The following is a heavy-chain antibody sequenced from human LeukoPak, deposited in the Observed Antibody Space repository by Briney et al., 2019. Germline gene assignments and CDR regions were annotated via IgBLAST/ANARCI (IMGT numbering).Heavy chain of an antibody. CDR3: ASIAARGLSFDY. D-gene: IGHD6-13*01. CDR1: GYTFTGYY. Sequence: SVKVSCKASGYTFTGYYMHWVRQAPGQGLEWMGGIIPIFGTANYAQKFQGRVTITADESTSTAYMELSSLRSEDTAVYYCASIAARGLSFDYWGQGTLVTVSS. CDR2: IIPIFGTA. V-gene: IGHV1-69*13. J-gene: IGHJ4*02.